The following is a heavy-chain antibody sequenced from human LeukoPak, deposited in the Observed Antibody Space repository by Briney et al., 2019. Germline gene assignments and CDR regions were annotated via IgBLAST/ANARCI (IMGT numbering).Heavy chain of an antibody. J-gene: IGHJ4*01. Sequence: PGGSLRLSCTASGFTIRNYWMGWVRQTPGKELEWVANIDPDGSKKQYGDSVKGRYTTSRDNAKNSLDLQMSSLRAEDTAIYYCARIWYFGDNNWRYFDNWAHGTLVTVSS. V-gene: IGHV3-7*01. D-gene: IGHD3-10*01. CDR2: IDPDGSKK. CDR3: ARIWYFGDNNWRYFDN. CDR1: GFTIRNYW.